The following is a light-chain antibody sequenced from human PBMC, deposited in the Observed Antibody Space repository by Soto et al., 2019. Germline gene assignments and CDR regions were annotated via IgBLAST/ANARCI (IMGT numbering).Light chain of an antibody. J-gene: IGLJ2*01. Sequence: QSALTQPASVSGSPGQSITISCTGTSSDVGAYNFVSWYQQHPGKAPKLIFYEVSNRPPGLSDRFAGSKSVTAASLTIAGLPADDEADYFCSSYTTNRALLFGGGTKLTVL. V-gene: IGLV2-14*01. CDR1: SSDVGAYNF. CDR2: EVS. CDR3: SSYTTNRALL.